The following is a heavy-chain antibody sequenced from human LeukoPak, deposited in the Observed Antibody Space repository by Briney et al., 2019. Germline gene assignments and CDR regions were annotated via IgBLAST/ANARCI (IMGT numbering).Heavy chain of an antibody. Sequence: PGGSLRLSCAASRFTFSSYGMHWVRQAPGKGLEWVAVIWYDGSNKYYADSVKGRFTISRDNSKNTLYLQMNSLRAEDTAVYYCARDYYDSSGYWPLDYWGQGTLVTVSS. V-gene: IGHV3-33*08. CDR3: ARDYYDSSGYWPLDY. D-gene: IGHD3-22*01. CDR1: RFTFSSYG. CDR2: IWYDGSNK. J-gene: IGHJ4*02.